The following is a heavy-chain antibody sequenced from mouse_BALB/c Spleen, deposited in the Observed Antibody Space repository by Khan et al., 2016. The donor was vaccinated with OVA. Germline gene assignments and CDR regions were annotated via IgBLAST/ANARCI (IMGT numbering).Heavy chain of an antibody. CDR3: TRGGDVGDYYAMDY. CDR1: GFTFSDYT. Sequence: EVELVESGGGLVKPGGSLKLSCAASGFTFSDYTMSWVRQTPEKRLAWVATISSGGSYTYYPDSVKGRFTISRDNAKNTLYLQMSSLKSEDTAMYYCTRGGDVGDYYAMDYGGQGNSVTVSS. D-gene: IGHD3-3*01. V-gene: IGHV5-6-4*01. J-gene: IGHJ4*01. CDR2: ISSGGSYT.